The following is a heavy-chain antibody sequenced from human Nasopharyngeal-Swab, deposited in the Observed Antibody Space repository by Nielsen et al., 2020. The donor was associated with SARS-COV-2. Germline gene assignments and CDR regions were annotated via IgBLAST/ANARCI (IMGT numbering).Heavy chain of an antibody. CDR1: GFTFSSYW. D-gene: IGHD6-13*01. V-gene: IGHV3-74*01. Sequence: GESLKISCAASGFTFSSYWMHWVRQAPGKGLVWVSRINEDGSSTSYADSLKGRFTISRDNAKNTLYLQMNSLSAEDTAVYYYTRAGSFRHDYWGQGTLVTVSS. CDR3: TRAGSFRHDY. CDR2: INEDGSST. J-gene: IGHJ4*02.